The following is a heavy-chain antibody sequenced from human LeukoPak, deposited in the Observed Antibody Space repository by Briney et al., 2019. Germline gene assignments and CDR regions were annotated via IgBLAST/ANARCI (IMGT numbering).Heavy chain of an antibody. D-gene: IGHD4-23*01. CDR2: ISSSSSYI. J-gene: IGHJ4*02. CDR3: ARDAIYGGKTFDY. Sequence: GGSLRLSCAASGFTFSSYGMNWVRQAPGKGLEWVSSISSSSSYIYYADSVKGRFTISRDNAKNSLYLQMNSLRAEDTAVYYCARDAIYGGKTFDYWGQGTLVTVSS. CDR1: GFTFSSYG. V-gene: IGHV3-21*01.